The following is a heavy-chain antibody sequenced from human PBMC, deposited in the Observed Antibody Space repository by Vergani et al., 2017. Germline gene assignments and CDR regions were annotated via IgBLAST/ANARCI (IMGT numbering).Heavy chain of an antibody. CDR3: ARDTVTGSRYFDY. CDR1: GFTSCYYG. J-gene: IGHJ4*02. D-gene: IGHD6-19*01. Sequence: QVHLVESGGGVVQPGRSLRLSCVVSGFTSCYYGMHCVRQAPGKGLEWVAVISYDGTQKYYADSVKGRFTISRDNSKNTLFLQMNSLRPEDTTVYYCARDTVTGSRYFDYWGQGTLVTVSS. CDR2: ISYDGTQK. V-gene: IGHV3-30*03.